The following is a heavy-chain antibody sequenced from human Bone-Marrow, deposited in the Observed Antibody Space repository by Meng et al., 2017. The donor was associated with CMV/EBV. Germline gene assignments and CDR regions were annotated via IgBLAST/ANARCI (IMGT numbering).Heavy chain of an antibody. CDR1: GFTFDDYA. J-gene: IGHJ6*02. V-gene: IGHV3-43D*03. Sequence: GESLKISCAASGFTFDDYAMHWVRQAPGKGLEWVSLISWDGGSTYYADSVKGRFTISRDNSKNSLYLQMNSLRAEDTALYYCAKDKLGYRYGLFSDYYYGMDVWGQGNTVTVSS. CDR2: ISWDGGST. CDR3: AKDKLGYRYGLFSDYYYGMDV. D-gene: IGHD5-18*01.